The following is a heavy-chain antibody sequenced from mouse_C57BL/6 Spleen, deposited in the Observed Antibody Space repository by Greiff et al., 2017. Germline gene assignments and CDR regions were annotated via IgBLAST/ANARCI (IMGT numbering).Heavy chain of an antibody. J-gene: IGHJ2*01. CDR1: GFNIKDDY. CDR2: IDPENGDT. V-gene: IGHV14-4*01. Sequence: VQLQQSGAELVRPGASVKLSCTASGFNIKDDYMHWVKQRPEQGLEWIGWIDPENGDTEYASKFQGKATITADTSSNTAYLQISSLTSEDTAVYYCTTAGTGYWGQGTTLTVSS. CDR3: TTAGTGY. D-gene: IGHD4-1*01.